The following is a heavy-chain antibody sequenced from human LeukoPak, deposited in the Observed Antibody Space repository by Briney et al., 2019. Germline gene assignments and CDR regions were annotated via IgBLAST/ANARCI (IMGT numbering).Heavy chain of an antibody. CDR2: INPSGGST. Sequence: ASVKVSCKASGYTFTSYYMHWVRQAPGHGLEWMGIINPSGGSTSYAQKFQGRVTMTRDMSTSTVYMELSSLRSEDTAVYYCARERSGWNHYYYYMDVWGKGTTVTVSS. J-gene: IGHJ6*03. D-gene: IGHD6-19*01. CDR1: GYTFTSYY. V-gene: IGHV1-46*01. CDR3: ARERSGWNHYYYYMDV.